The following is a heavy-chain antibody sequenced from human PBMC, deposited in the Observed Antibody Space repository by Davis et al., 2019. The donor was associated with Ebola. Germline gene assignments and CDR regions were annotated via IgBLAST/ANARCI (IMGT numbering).Heavy chain of an antibody. CDR3: ARHDYVWGSYRILDY. CDR1: GFTFSGYN. CDR2: ISGSGANT. V-gene: IGHV3-23*01. J-gene: IGHJ4*02. D-gene: IGHD3-16*02. Sequence: GESLKISCAASGFTFSGYNMNWVRQAPGKGLEWVSAISGSGANTYYAGSVKGRFTISRDNSKNTLYLQMNSLRAEDTAVYYCARHDYVWGSYRILDYWGQGTLVTVSS.